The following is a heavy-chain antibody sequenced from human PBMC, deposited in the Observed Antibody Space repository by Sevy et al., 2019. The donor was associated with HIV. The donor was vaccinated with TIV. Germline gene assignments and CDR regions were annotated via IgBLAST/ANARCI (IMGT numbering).Heavy chain of an antibody. J-gene: IGHJ4*02. CDR2: IKQDGSMK. D-gene: IGHD6-13*01. Sequence: GGSLRLSCAGSGFTFSSYWMTWVRQAPGTGLEWVANIKQDGSMKYYVNSVKGRLTISRDNAKNSVYLQMNSLRAEDTAIYYCARSIAAIGPDYWGQGTLVTVSS. V-gene: IGHV3-7*01. CDR3: ARSIAAIGPDY. CDR1: GFTFSSYW.